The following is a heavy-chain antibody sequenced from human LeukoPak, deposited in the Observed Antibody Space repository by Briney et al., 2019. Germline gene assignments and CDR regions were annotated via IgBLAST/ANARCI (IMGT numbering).Heavy chain of an antibody. CDR1: GVIFSEYA. CDR2: IGAADLGT. J-gene: IGHJ4*02. CDR3: HRVGRPLFDF. Sequence: GGSLRLSCAASGVIFSEYAVSWVRQTPEKRLEWVSGIGAADLGTYYADSVKGRFTMCRDISKSTLYLQMNSLRAEDTAVKEAHRVGRPLFDFWGRGTLVIVSS. V-gene: IGHV3-23*01.